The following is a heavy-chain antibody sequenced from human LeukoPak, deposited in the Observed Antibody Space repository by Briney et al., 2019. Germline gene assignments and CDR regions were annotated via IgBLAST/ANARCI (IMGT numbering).Heavy chain of an antibody. CDR1: GFTFSDYY. D-gene: IGHD1-26*01. J-gene: IGHJ5*02. V-gene: IGHV3-11*01. Sequence: GGSLRLSCAASGFTFSDYYMSWIRQAPGKGLEGVSYISSSGSTIYYADSVKGRFTISRDNAKNSLYLQMNSLRAEDTALYYCAKDSGSSPYNWFDPWGQGTLVTVSS. CDR2: ISSSGSTI. CDR3: AKDSGSSPYNWFDP.